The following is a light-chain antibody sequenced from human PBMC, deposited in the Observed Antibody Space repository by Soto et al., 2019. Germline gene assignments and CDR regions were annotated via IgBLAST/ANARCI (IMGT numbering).Light chain of an antibody. Sequence: EIMLTQSPGTLSLSPGERATLSCRASQSVSSSFLAWYQQKPGQAPRLLIYGASSRATGIPDRFSGSGSGTDVTLTISRLEPEDFAMDLCQHYGTSLWTFGQGTKVEIK. V-gene: IGKV3-20*01. CDR1: QSVSSSF. J-gene: IGKJ1*01. CDR3: QHYGTSLWT. CDR2: GAS.